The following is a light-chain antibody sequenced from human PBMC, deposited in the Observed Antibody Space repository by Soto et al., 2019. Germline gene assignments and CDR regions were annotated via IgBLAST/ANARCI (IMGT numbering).Light chain of an antibody. J-gene: IGLJ2*01. V-gene: IGLV2-23*01. CDR3: SSYAGSSTHVV. CDR1: SSDVGSYNL. Sequence: QSVLTQPASVSGSPGQSITIPCTGISSDVGSYNLVSWYQQHPGKAPKVMIYEGSKRPSGVSNRFSGSRPGNTASLTISGLQAEDEAHYYCSSYAGSSTHVVFGGGTKVTVL. CDR2: EGS.